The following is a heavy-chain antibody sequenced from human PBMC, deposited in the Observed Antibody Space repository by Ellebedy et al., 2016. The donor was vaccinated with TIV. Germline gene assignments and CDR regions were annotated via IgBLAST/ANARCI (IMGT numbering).Heavy chain of an antibody. CDR1: GFTFSSYA. CDR3: AKDRQWELLGA. Sequence: PGGSLRLSCAVSGFTFSSYAMHWVLQAPGKGLEWVAVISYDGSNKYYADSVKGRFTISRDNSKNTLYLQMNSLRAEDTAVYYCAKDRQWELLGAWGQGTLVTVSS. D-gene: IGHD1-26*01. CDR2: ISYDGSNK. V-gene: IGHV3-30*01. J-gene: IGHJ5*02.